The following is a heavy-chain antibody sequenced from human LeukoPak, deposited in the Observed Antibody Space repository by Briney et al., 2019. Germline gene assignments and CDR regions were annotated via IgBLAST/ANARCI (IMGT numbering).Heavy chain of an antibody. Sequence: PGGSLRLSCAASGFTFSSYAMSWVRQAPGQGLEWVSAISGTGSSTYSADSVKGRFTISRDNAKNSPYLQMNSLRDEDTAVYYCARRYSAYNFDYWGQGTLVTVSS. J-gene: IGHJ4*02. CDR1: GFTFSSYA. D-gene: IGHD5-12*01. CDR3: ARRYSAYNFDY. V-gene: IGHV3-23*01. CDR2: ISGTGSST.